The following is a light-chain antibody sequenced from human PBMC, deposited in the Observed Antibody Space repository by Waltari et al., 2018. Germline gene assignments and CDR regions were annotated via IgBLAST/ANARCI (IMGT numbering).Light chain of an antibody. CDR2: KAS. J-gene: IGKJ1*01. CDR1: QSIRSW. Sequence: DIQMTQSPSTLSAPVGDRVPITCRASQSIRSWLAWYQQKPGKAPKLLISKASTLESGVPSRFSGSGSGTEFTLTISSLQPDDFATYHCQQYKSPPWTFGQGTKVEIK. V-gene: IGKV1-5*03. CDR3: QQYKSPPWT.